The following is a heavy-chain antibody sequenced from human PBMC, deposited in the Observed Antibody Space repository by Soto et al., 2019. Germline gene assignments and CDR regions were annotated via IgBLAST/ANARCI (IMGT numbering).Heavy chain of an antibody. CDR2: IYHSGST. CDR1: GGSISSSNW. V-gene: IGHV4-4*02. CDR3: ARNVRIAARPGRGNYGIDV. J-gene: IGHJ6*02. Sequence: KTSETLSLTCAVSGGSISSSNWWSWVRQPPGKGLEWIGEIYHSGSTNYNPSLKSRVTISVDKSKNQFSLKLSSVTAADTAVYYRARNVRIAARPGRGNYGIDVWGQGTTVTVSS. D-gene: IGHD6-6*01.